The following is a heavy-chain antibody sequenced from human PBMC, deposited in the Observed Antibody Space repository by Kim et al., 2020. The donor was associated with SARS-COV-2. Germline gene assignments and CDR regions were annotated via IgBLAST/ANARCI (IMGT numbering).Heavy chain of an antibody. D-gene: IGHD6-19*01. CDR3: TTEGRSGATFDY. J-gene: IGHJ4*02. V-gene: IGHV3-15*01. Sequence: DYGAPVKGRFTISRDDSKNTLYLQMNSLKTEDTAVYYCTTEGRSGATFDYWGQGTLVTVSS.